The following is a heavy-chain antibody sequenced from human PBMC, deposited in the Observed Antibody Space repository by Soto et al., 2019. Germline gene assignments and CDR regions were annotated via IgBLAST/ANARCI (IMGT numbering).Heavy chain of an antibody. CDR2: IYYSGST. CDR3: ARETWDIVATISPRASYYGMDV. CDR1: GGSISSGGYY. D-gene: IGHD5-12*01. V-gene: IGHV4-31*03. J-gene: IGHJ6*02. Sequence: SETLSLTCTVSGGSISSGGYYWSWIRQHPGKGLEWIGYIYYSGSTYYNPSLKSRVTISVDTSKNQFSLKLSSVTAVDTAVYYCARETWDIVATISPRASYYGMDVWGQGTTVTAP.